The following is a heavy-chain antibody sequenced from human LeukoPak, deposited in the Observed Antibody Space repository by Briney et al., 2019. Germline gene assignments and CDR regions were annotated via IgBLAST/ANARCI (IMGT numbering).Heavy chain of an antibody. Sequence: ASVKVSGKVPGYTLTELSMHWVRQAPGKGLEWMGGFDPEDGETIYAQKFQGRVTMTEDTSTDTAYMELSSLRSEDTAVYYCATGGRYEEYLDYWGQGTLVTVSS. CDR2: FDPEDGET. V-gene: IGHV1-24*01. D-gene: IGHD2/OR15-2a*01. CDR1: GYTLTELS. J-gene: IGHJ4*02. CDR3: ATGGRYEEYLDY.